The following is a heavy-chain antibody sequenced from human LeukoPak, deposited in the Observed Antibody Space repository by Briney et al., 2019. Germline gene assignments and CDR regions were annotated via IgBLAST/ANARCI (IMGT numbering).Heavy chain of an antibody. V-gene: IGHV3-23*01. CDR3: AKVAVAYCGGDCYTEFDY. CDR1: GFTFSSYA. Sequence: TGGSLRLSCAASGFTFSSYAMSWVRQAPGKGLEWVSAISGSGGSTYYADSVKGRFTISRDNSKNTLYLQMNSLRAEDTAVYYCAKVAVAYCGGDCYTEFDYWGQGTLVTVSS. D-gene: IGHD2-21*01. J-gene: IGHJ4*02. CDR2: ISGSGGST.